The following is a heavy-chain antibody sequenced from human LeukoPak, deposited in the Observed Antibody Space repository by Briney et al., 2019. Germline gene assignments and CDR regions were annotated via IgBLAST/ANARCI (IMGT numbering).Heavy chain of an antibody. D-gene: IGHD2-15*01. V-gene: IGHV3-72*01. CDR1: GFTFSDHY. J-gene: IGHJ4*02. CDR2: IENKPNTYAT. Sequence: AGGSLRLSCAASGFTFSDHYMDWVRQAPGKGLEWIGRIENKPNTYATDYAASVKGRFTVSRDDSKNSVYLHMNNLKTEDTAVYYCTRVRDGGIFDFRGQGTLVIASS. CDR3: TRVRDGGIFDF.